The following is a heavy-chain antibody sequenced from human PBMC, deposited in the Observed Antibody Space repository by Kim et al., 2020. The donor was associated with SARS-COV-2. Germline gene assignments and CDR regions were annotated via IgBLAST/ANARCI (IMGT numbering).Heavy chain of an antibody. J-gene: IGHJ4*02. CDR3: ASITMVQGVSFFDY. V-gene: IGHV4-4*02. D-gene: IGHD3-10*01. Sequence: NPSLKSRVTISVDKSKNQFSLKLSSVTAADTAVYYCASITMVQGVSFFDYWGQGTLVTVSS.